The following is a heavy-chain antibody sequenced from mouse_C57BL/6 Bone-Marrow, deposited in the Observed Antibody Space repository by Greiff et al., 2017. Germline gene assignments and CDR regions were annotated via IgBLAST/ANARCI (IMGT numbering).Heavy chain of an antibody. Sequence: DVQLQESGPGLVKPSQSLSLTCSVTGYSITSGYYWNWIRQFPGNKLEWMGYISYDGSNNYNPSLKNRISITRDTSKNQFFLKLNSVTTEDTATYYCARGNYYSSWFAYWGQGTLVTVSA. CDR3: ARGNYYSSWFAY. J-gene: IGHJ3*01. CDR2: ISYDGSN. V-gene: IGHV3-6*01. CDR1: GYSITSGYY. D-gene: IGHD1-1*01.